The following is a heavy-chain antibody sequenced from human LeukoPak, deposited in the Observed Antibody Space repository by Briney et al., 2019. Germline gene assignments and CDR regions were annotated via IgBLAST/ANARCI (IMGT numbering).Heavy chain of an antibody. CDR3: AREHIAAAGPHFDY. CDR2: ISYDGSNK. Sequence: GRSLRLSCAASGFTFSSYAMHWVRQAPGKGLEWVAVISYDGSNKYYADSVKGRFTISRDNSKNTLYLQMNSLRAEDTAVYYCAREHIAAAGPHFDYWGQGTLVTVSS. CDR1: GFTFSSYA. D-gene: IGHD6-13*01. J-gene: IGHJ4*02. V-gene: IGHV3-30*04.